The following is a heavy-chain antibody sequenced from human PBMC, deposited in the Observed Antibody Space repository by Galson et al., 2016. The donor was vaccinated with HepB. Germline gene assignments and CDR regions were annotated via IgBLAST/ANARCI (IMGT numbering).Heavy chain of an antibody. V-gene: IGHV3-23*01. Sequence: SLRLSCAASGITFRKYGMSWVRQAPGKGLEWVSGISGDDDTYYADSVKGRFTISRDKSKTTVYLQMNNLRAEDTALYYCAHWLYGDYDSWGQGTLVTVPS. J-gene: IGHJ5*01. CDR3: AHWLYGDYDS. D-gene: IGHD4-17*01. CDR1: GITFRKYG. CDR2: ISGDDDT.